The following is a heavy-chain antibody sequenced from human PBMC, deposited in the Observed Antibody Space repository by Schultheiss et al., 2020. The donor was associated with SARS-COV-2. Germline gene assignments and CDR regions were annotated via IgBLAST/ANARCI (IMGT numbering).Heavy chain of an antibody. D-gene: IGHD3-22*01. J-gene: IGHJ6*02. CDR1: GVSITSYY. CDR3: ARDSYDSSGYGGDYYYYYGMDV. CDR2: IYYSGSA. V-gene: IGHV4-59*12. Sequence: SQTLSLTCTVSGVSITSYYWSWIRQPPGKGLEWIGYIYYSGSANYNPSLKSRVTISVDTSKNQFSLKLSSVTAADTAVYYCARDSYDSSGYGGDYYYYYGMDVWGQGTTVTVSS.